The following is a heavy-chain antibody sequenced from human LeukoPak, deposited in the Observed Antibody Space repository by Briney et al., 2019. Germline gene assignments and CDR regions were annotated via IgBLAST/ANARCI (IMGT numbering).Heavy chain of an antibody. CDR2: ISWNSGSI. D-gene: IGHD2-15*01. CDR3: ARAPMLICSGGSCYSGVFDY. V-gene: IGHV3-9*01. Sequence: GGSLRLSCAASGFTFDDYAMHWVRQAPGKGLEWVSGISWNSGSIGYADSVKGRFTISRDNVKNSLYLQMNSLRAEDTALYYCARAPMLICSGGSCYSGVFDYWGQGTLVTVSS. CDR1: GFTFDDYA. J-gene: IGHJ4*02.